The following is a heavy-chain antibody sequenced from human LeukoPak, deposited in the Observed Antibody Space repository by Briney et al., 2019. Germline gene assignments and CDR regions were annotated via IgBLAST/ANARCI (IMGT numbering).Heavy chain of an antibody. J-gene: IGHJ5*01. CDR3: AKGGGGASCDS. CDR1: GFTFSIYA. D-gene: IGHD2-15*01. Sequence: GGSLRLSCAASGFTFSIYAMTWVRQAPGKGLEWVSTFIGGGGNTYYTDSVKGRFTIYRDNSKNMVYLQMHSLRVEDTAVYYCAKGGGGASCDSWGQGTLATVSS. V-gene: IGHV3-23*01. CDR2: FIGGGGNT.